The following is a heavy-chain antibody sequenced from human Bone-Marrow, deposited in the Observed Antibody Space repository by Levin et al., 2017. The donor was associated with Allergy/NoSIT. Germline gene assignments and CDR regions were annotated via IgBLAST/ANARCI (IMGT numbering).Heavy chain of an antibody. CDR3: ARALSLYYDFWSGFMGYYYYYGMDV. D-gene: IGHD3-3*01. CDR1: GYTFTSYD. J-gene: IGHJ6*02. V-gene: IGHV1-8*01. Sequence: ASVKVSCKASGYTFTSYDINWVRQATGQGLEWMGWMNPNSGNTGYAQKFQGRVTMTRNTSISTAYMELSSLRSEDTAVYYCARALSLYYDFWSGFMGYYYYYGMDVWGQGTTVTVSS. CDR2: MNPNSGNT.